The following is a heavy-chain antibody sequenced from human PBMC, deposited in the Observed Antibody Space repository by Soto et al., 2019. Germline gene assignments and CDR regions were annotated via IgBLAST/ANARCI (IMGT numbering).Heavy chain of an antibody. Sequence: EVQLVESGGGLVQPGGSLRLSCAASGFTFNSYSMNWVRQAPGKGLEWVSYISSSSNNIYYADAVKGRFTISRDNAKNSLYLHMNSLRAEDTAVYYCAERASSARVCYMDVWGKGTMVTVSS. D-gene: IGHD6-6*01. V-gene: IGHV3-48*01. CDR2: ISSSSNNI. CDR3: AERASSARVCYMDV. J-gene: IGHJ6*03. CDR1: GFTFNSYS.